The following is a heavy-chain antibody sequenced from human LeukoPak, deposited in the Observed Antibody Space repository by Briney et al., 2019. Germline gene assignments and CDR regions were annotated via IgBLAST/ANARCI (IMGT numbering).Heavy chain of an antibody. CDR3: AKPYCSSTSCYVGIFDY. V-gene: IGHV3-23*01. J-gene: IGHJ4*02. CDR2: ISGSGGST. CDR1: GFTFSSYA. D-gene: IGHD2-2*01. Sequence: PGGSLRLSCAASGFTFSSYAMSWVRQAPGKGLEWVSAISGSGGSTYYADSVKGRFTISRDNSKNTLYLQMNSLRAEDTAVYYCAKPYCSSTSCYVGIFDYWGQGTLVTVSS.